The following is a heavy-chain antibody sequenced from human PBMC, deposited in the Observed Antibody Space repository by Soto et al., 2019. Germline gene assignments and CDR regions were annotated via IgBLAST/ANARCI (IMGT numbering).Heavy chain of an antibody. Sequence: GGSLRLSCAASGFTLSGYAMDWVRQAPGKGLEYVSGISTNGVGTYYANSVQGRFTISRDNSKNTVYLQMGSLRPEDMAVYYCARRARPDFYYMDVWAKGPRSPSP. CDR3: ARRARPDFYYMDV. CDR2: ISTNGVGT. D-gene: IGHD6-6*01. J-gene: IGHJ6*03. V-gene: IGHV3-64*01. CDR1: GFTLSGYA.